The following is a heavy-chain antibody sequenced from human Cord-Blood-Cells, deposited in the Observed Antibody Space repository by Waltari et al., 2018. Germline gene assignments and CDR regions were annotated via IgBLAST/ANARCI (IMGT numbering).Heavy chain of an antibody. V-gene: IGHV1-69*02. CDR2: IVPNLGIA. Sequence: QVQLVQSGAEVKKPGSSVKVSCKASGGTFSSYTISWVRQAPGKGLEWRGGIVPNLGIANYAQKFQGIGTITADKYTSTAYMELSSLGSEDTAVYYCARVNGDYNWFDPWGQGTLVTVSS. CDR1: GGTFSSYT. J-gene: IGHJ5*02. CDR3: ARVNGDYNWFDP. D-gene: IGHD4-17*01.